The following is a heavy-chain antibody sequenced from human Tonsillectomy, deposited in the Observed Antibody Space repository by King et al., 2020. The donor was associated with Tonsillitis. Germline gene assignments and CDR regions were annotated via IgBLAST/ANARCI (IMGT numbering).Heavy chain of an antibody. CDR2: IWFEGGNK. CDR3: ARGGVGYTGYDDAFDV. CDR1: GFTFSRYA. J-gene: IGHJ3*01. D-gene: IGHD5-12*01. V-gene: IGHV3-33*08. Sequence: QLVQSGGGVVQPGRSLRLSCAASGFTFSRYAMHWVRQAPGKGLEWVAVIWFEGGNKYNAESVKGRFTISRDNSKNTLYLQMNSLRAEDTSVYYCARGGVGYTGYDDAFDVWGQGTMVTVSS.